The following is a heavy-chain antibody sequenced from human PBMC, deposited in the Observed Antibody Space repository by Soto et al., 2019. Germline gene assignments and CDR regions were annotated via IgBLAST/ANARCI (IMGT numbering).Heavy chain of an antibody. Sequence: PSETLSLTCTVSGDSIISSDFYWGWVRQPPGKGLEWIGSIFYLGSSYYNPSLKSRVTMSVDTSKNQFSLRLRSVTAADMALYFCARHSLALRKNDWFDPWGQGIMVTVSS. CDR2: IFYLGSS. CDR1: GDSIISSDFY. CDR3: ARHSLALRKNDWFDP. J-gene: IGHJ5*02. D-gene: IGHD3-3*02. V-gene: IGHV4-39*01.